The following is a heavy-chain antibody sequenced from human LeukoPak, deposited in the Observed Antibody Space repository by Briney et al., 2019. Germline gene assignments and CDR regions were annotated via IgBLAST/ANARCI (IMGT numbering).Heavy chain of an antibody. CDR2: INHSGST. CDR1: GGSFSGYY. J-gene: IGHJ4*02. Sequence: PSETLSLTCAVYGGSFSGYYWSWIRQPPGKGLEWIGEINHSGSTNYNPSLKSRVTISVDTSKNQFSLKLSSVTAADTAVYYCARCIVGATPNYFDYWGQGTLVTVSS. D-gene: IGHD1-26*01. V-gene: IGHV4-34*01. CDR3: ARCIVGATPNYFDY.